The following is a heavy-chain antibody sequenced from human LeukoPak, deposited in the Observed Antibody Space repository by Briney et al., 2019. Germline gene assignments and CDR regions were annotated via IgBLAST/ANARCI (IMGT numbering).Heavy chain of an antibody. CDR2: ISTSGST. CDR1: GYSISSGTYY. Sequence: SETLSLTCTVSGYSISSGTYYWTWIRQPAGKGLEWIGRISTSGSTNYNPSLKSRVTISLDTSKNQFSLKLSSVTAADTAVYYCARWTGWAYYFDYWGQGTLVTVSS. V-gene: IGHV4-61*02. J-gene: IGHJ4*02. D-gene: IGHD1-14*01. CDR3: ARWTGWAYYFDY.